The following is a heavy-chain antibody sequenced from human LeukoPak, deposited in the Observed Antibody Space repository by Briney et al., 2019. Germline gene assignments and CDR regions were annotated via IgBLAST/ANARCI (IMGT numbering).Heavy chain of an antibody. J-gene: IGHJ4*02. D-gene: IGHD3-16*01. CDR2: LNEDGGIT. V-gene: IGHV3-74*01. CDR1: GYSFSSFW. Sequence: GGSLRLSCEVSGYSFSSFWMHWVRQAPGEGLVWVSRLNEDGGITNYADFAKGRFTISRDNASNTLYLQMNSLSADDTAVYYCTRDIGGRSAYWGQGALVTVSS. CDR3: TRDIGGRSAY.